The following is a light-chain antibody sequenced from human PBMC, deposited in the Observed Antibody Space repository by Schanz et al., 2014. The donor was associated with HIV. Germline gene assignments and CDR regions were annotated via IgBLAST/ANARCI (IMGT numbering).Light chain of an antibody. CDR1: SSDVGGHNH. J-gene: IGLJ2*01. Sequence: QSALTQPASASGSPGQSVTISCTGTSSDVGGHNHVSWYQQHPGKAPKLMIYEVIKRPSGVSNRFSGSKSAYTASLTISGLQPEDEADYYCSSYTTSSTLVFGGGTKLTVL. CDR3: SSYTTSSTLV. CDR2: EVI. V-gene: IGLV2-14*01.